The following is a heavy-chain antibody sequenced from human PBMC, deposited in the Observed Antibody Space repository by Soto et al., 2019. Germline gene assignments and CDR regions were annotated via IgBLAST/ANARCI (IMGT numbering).Heavy chain of an antibody. CDR1: GFSLSTSGMC. J-gene: IGHJ3*02. CDR2: IDWDDDK. V-gene: IGHV2-70*01. Sequence: SGPTLVNPTQTLTLTCTFSGFSLSTSGMCVSWIRQPPGKALEWLALIDWDDDKYYSTSLKTRLTISKDTSKNQVVLTMTNMDPVDTDTYYCARAAFHSGSYVGGAFDIWGQGTMVTVSS. D-gene: IGHD1-26*01. CDR3: ARAAFHSGSYVGGAFDI.